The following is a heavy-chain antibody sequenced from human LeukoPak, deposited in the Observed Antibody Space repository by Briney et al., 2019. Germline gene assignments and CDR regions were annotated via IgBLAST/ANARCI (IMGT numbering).Heavy chain of an antibody. J-gene: IGHJ4*02. Sequence: GSLRLSCEASGFTFGSHAMYWVRQAPGKGLEWVAGIFGSGGSPHYADPVRGRFTISRDNSRNTVYLQINSLRAEDTAVYYCGKTTVGYSSGQKPAWPVDYWGQGTLVTVSS. CDR2: IFGSGGSP. CDR3: GKTTVGYSSGQKPAWPVDY. CDR1: GFTFGSHA. V-gene: IGHV3-23*01. D-gene: IGHD5-18*01.